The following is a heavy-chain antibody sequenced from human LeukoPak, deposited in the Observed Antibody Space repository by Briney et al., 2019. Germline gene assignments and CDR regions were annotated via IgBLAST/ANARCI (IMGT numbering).Heavy chain of an antibody. Sequence: GGSLKLSCAASGFTFSSYSMNWVRQAPGKGLEWVSSISSSSSYIYYADSVKGRFTISRDNAKNSLYLQMNSLRAEDTAVYYCAKGWFHALYYFDYWGQGTLVTVSS. CDR3: AKGWFHALYYFDY. CDR2: ISSSSSYI. J-gene: IGHJ4*02. CDR1: GFTFSSYS. D-gene: IGHD2-15*01. V-gene: IGHV3-21*04.